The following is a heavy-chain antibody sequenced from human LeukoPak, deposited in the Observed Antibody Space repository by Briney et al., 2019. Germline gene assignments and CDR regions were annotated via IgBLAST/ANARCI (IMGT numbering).Heavy chain of an antibody. CDR3: ARCSGWAFKN. D-gene: IGHD6-19*01. J-gene: IGHJ4*02. Sequence: GGSLRLSCAASGFTFSYFWMSWVRQAPGKGLEWVGNINPDGSEKNYVDSVKGRFTISRDSAKNSLYLQMDSLRAEDTAIYYCARCSGWAFKNWGQGNLVTVSS. CDR2: INPDGSEK. V-gene: IGHV3-7*01. CDR1: GFTFSYFW.